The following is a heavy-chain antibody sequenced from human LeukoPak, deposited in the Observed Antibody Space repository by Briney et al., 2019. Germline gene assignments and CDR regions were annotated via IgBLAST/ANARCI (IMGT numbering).Heavy chain of an antibody. D-gene: IGHD2-21*02. V-gene: IGHV1-8*01. J-gene: IGHJ6*03. CDR2: MNPNSGNT. CDR1: GYTFTSYD. CDR3: ARTPYCGGDCYSYYYYMDV. Sequence: ASVKVSCKASGYTFTSYDINWVRQATGQGLEWMGWMNPNSGNTGYAQKFQGRVTMTRDTSISTAYMELSRLRSDDTAVYYCARTPYCGGDCYSYYYYMDVWGKGTTVTISS.